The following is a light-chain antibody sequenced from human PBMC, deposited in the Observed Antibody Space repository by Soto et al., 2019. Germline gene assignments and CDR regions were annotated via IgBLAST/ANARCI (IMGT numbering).Light chain of an antibody. CDR3: QQYGNSPAT. J-gene: IGKJ1*01. CDR1: QRVSSHY. CDR2: GAT. V-gene: IGKV3-20*01. Sequence: TVLTKSPTTPSLPPGESSTLSCRSIQRVSSHYTPSYQQKPGQAPRRLIFGATGRATGIPDRFSGSVSGADFTLTISGLEPEDFAVYSCQQYGNSPATFGQGTKVDIK.